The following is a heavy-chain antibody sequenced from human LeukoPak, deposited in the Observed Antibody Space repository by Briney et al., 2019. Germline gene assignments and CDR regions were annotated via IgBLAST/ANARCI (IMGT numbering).Heavy chain of an antibody. V-gene: IGHV4-59*08. CDR3: ARGYCAVGTCYPYHL. CDR1: GGSISSYY. J-gene: IGHJ4*02. CDR2: IYYSGST. Sequence: SETLSLTCTVSGGSISSYYWSWIRQPPGKGLEWIGYIYYSGSTNYNPSLKSRVTISVDTSKNQFSLKLSSVTATDMAVYYCARGYCAVGTCYPYHLWGQGTLATVSS. D-gene: IGHD2-15*01.